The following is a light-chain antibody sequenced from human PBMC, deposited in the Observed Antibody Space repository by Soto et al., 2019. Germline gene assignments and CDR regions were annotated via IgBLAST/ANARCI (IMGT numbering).Light chain of an antibody. Sequence: EIVMTQSPDTLSVSPGERATLSCRASESVNSNLAWYQQKPGQAPRLLIYRASTRATGITARFSGSGSGTDYTPTINSLQSDDFAVYYCQQYNYSPSFGQGTKVDIK. CDR2: RAS. V-gene: IGKV3-15*01. CDR3: QQYNYSPS. CDR1: ESVNSN. J-gene: IGKJ1*01.